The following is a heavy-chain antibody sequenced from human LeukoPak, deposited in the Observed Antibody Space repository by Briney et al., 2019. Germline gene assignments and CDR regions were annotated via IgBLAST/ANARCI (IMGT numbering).Heavy chain of an antibody. CDR3: ARHYSSGWDLDY. CDR1: GGSISSGGYS. V-gene: IGHV4-30-2*01. D-gene: IGHD6-19*01. CDR2: IYHSGST. J-gene: IGHJ4*02. Sequence: PSETLSLTCAVSGGSISSGGYSWSWIRQPPGKGLEWIGYIYHSGSTYYNPSLKSRVTISVDTSKNQFSLKLTSVTAADTAVYYCARHYSSGWDLDYWGQGTLVTVSS.